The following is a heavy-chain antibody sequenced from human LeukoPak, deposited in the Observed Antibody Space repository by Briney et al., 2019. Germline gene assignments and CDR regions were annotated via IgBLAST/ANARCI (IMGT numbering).Heavy chain of an antibody. D-gene: IGHD5-24*01. V-gene: IGHV1-8*01. CDR2: MNPNSGNA. Sequence: ASVKVSCKASGYTFTSYDINWVRQATGQGLEWMGWMNPNSGNAGYAQKFQVRVTMTRNTSISTAYMELSSLRSEDTAVYYCARGLEMATILAGNFDYWGQGTLVTVS. CDR1: GYTFTSYD. J-gene: IGHJ4*02. CDR3: ARGLEMATILAGNFDY.